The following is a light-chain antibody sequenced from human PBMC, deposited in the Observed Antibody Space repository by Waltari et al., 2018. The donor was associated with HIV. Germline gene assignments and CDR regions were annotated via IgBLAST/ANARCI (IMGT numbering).Light chain of an antibody. CDR3: AAWDDSLSGLWV. CDR1: SSNIGSNY. Sequence: QSVLTQPPSASGTPGQRVTISCSGSSSNIGSNYVYWYQQLPGTAPKLLIYRNNQRPPGVPDRFSGSKSGTSASLAISGLRSEDEADYYCAAWDDSLSGLWVFGGGTKLTVL. V-gene: IGLV1-47*01. CDR2: RNN. J-gene: IGLJ3*02.